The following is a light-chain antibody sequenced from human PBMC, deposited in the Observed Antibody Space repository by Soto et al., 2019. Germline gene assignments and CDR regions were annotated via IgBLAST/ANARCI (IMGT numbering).Light chain of an antibody. J-gene: IGKJ2*01. CDR3: QQYGSSPPYT. V-gene: IGKV3-20*01. CDR1: QSVSSSY. CDR2: GAS. Sequence: EIVLTQSPGTLSLSPGERATLSCRASQSVSSSYLAWYKKKPGQAPRLLIYGASSRATGIPARYRGSVSETDFTLTISRLEPEDFAVYYCQQYGSSPPYTFGQGTKLEIK.